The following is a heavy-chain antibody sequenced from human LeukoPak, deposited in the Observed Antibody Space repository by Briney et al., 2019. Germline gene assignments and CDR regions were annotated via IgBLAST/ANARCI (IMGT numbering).Heavy chain of an antibody. J-gene: IGHJ5*02. Sequence: SETLSLTCTVSGGSISSYYWSWIRQPAGKGLEWIGHIYTSGTTNYNPSLKSRVTMSVDTSKNQFSLKLSSVTAADTAVYYCARVGSPRYSSSWYDWFDPWGQGTLVTVSS. D-gene: IGHD6-13*01. CDR3: ARVGSPRYSSSWYDWFDP. V-gene: IGHV4-4*07. CDR2: IYTSGTT. CDR1: GGSISSYY.